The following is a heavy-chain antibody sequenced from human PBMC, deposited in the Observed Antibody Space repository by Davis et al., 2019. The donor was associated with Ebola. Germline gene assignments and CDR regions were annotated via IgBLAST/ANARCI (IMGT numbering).Heavy chain of an antibody. J-gene: IGHJ1*01. D-gene: IGHD6-19*01. CDR1: GFTFSSYA. Sequence: GESLKISCAASGFTFSSYAMSWVRQAPGKGLEWVSAISGSGGSTYYADSVKGRFTISRDNSKNTLYLQMNSLRAEDTAVYYCAKSSGVEQWLAYFQHWGQGTLVTVSS. CDR2: ISGSGGST. CDR3: AKSSGVEQWLAYFQH. V-gene: IGHV3-23*01.